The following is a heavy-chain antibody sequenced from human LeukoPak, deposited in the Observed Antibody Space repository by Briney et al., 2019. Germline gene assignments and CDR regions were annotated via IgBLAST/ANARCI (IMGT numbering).Heavy chain of an antibody. CDR2: ISGSGGST. Sequence: GGSLRLSCEVSGFTFSNYWMMWVRQAPGKGLEWVSAISGSGGSTYYADSVKGRFTISRDNSKNTLYLQMNSLRAEDTAVYYCAKGRSRHYGSGTNWFDPWGQGTLVTVSS. V-gene: IGHV3-23*01. D-gene: IGHD3-10*01. CDR1: GFTFSNYW. J-gene: IGHJ5*02. CDR3: AKGRSRHYGSGTNWFDP.